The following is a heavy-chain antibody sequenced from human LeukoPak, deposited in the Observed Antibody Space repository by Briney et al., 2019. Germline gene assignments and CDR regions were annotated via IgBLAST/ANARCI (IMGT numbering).Heavy chain of an antibody. CDR3: ARDWPVAGVPVAHDAFDI. Sequence: PGGSLRLSCAASGFTFSSYSMNWVRQAPGKGLEWVSYISSSSSTIYYADSVKGRFTISRDNDKNSLYLQMNSLRAEDTAVYYCARDWPVAGVPVAHDAFDIWGQGTMVTVSS. D-gene: IGHD6-19*01. CDR1: GFTFSSYS. J-gene: IGHJ3*02. CDR2: ISSSSSTI. V-gene: IGHV3-48*01.